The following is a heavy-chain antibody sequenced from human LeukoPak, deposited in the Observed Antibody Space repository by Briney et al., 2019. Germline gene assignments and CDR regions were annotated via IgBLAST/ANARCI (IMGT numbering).Heavy chain of an antibody. J-gene: IGHJ4*02. D-gene: IGHD6-6*01. CDR1: GGTFSSYA. CDR3: ASIAARSLNDY. Sequence: ASVKVSCKASGGTFSSYAISWVRQAPGQGLEWMGRIIPILGIANYAQKFQGRVTITADKSTSTAYMELSSLRSEDTAVYYCASIAARSLNDYWGQGTLVTVSS. V-gene: IGHV1-69*04. CDR2: IIPILGIA.